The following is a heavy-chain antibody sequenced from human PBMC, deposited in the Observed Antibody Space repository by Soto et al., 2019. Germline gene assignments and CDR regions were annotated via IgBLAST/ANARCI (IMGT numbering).Heavy chain of an antibody. Sequence: QVQLVESGGGVVQPGRSLRLSCAASGFTFSSYGMHWVRQAPGKGLEWVAVISYDGSNKYYADSVKGRFTISRDNSKNTLYLQMNSLRAEDTAVYYCAKETYYYGSGFDYWGQGTLVTVSS. CDR3: AKETYYYGSGFDY. J-gene: IGHJ4*02. CDR1: GFTFSSYG. CDR2: ISYDGSNK. V-gene: IGHV3-30*18. D-gene: IGHD3-10*01.